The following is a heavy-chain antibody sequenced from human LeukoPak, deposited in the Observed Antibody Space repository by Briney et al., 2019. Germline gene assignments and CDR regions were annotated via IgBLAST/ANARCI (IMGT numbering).Heavy chain of an antibody. J-gene: IGHJ4*02. Sequence: GGALRVSCVSSGFTFSNYWMHWVRQAPGKGLAWVSRIKSDGSSTDYADSVRSRFTISRDNAKNKLYLQMNSLRAEDTAVYYCLCIAEGRLWGQGTLVTVSS. CDR3: LCIAEGRL. D-gene: IGHD6-13*01. CDR2: IKSDGSST. V-gene: IGHV3-74*01. CDR1: GFTFSNYW.